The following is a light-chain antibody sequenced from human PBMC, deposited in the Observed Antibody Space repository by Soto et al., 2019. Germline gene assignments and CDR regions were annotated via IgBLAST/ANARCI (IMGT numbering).Light chain of an antibody. V-gene: IGKV3-20*01. Sequence: EIVLTQSPGTLSLSQGERATLSCRASQSVGHNYLAWYQQTPGQAPRILIFAASSRATGIPDRFSGSGSGSDFTLTISRLEPEDSAVYYCQQYGTSPWAFGQGTKVEIK. CDR1: QSVGHNY. CDR3: QQYGTSPWA. J-gene: IGKJ1*01. CDR2: AAS.